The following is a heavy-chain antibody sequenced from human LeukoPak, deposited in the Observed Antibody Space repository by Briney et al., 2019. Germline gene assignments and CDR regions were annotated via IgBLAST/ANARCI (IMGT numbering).Heavy chain of an antibody. CDR1: GFVFTAYN. D-gene: IGHD2-15*01. CDR3: SRGANLGYGNI. CDR2: ISTFGTHI. Sequence: GGSLRLSCAASGFVFTAYNLNWVRQAPGKGLEWVSSISTFGTHIYYADSVKGRFTISRDNAEESLSLEMNSLRVEDTAVYYCSRGANLGYGNIWGQGTLVTVSS. J-gene: IGHJ4*02. V-gene: IGHV3-21*01.